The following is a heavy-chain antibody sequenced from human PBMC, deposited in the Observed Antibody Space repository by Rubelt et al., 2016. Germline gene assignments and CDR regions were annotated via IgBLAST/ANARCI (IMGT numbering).Heavy chain of an antibody. CDR2: FDPEDGET. Sequence: GYTLTELSMHWVRQAPGKGLEWMGGFDPEDGETIYAQKFQGRVTMTEDTSSDTAYMEPSSLRSEDTAVYYCATAPVVVVDYYYGMDVWGQGTTVTVSS. CDR1: GYTLTELS. CDR3: ATAPVVVVDYYYGMDV. J-gene: IGHJ6*02. D-gene: IGHD2-2*01. V-gene: IGHV1-24*01.